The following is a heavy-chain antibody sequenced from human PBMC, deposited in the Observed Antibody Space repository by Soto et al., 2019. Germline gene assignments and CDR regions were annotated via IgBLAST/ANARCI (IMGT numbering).Heavy chain of an antibody. V-gene: IGHV4-59*01. CDR2: IYYSGST. D-gene: IGHD2-21*02. J-gene: IGHJ6*02. CDR1: GGSISSYY. Sequence: SETLSLTCTVSGGSISSYYWSWIRQPPGKGLEWIGYIYYSGSTNYNPSLKSRVTISVDTSKNQFSLKLSSVTAAGTAVYYCARDSECDWYHCYGMSVSGQGSTDPGSS. CDR3: ARDSECDWYHCYGMSV.